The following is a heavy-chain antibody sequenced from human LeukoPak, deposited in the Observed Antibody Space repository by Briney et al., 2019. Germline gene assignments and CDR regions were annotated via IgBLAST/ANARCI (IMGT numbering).Heavy chain of an antibody. CDR2: IYYSGST. V-gene: IGHV4-59*08. D-gene: IGHD2-2*01. CDR3: ARHASYCSSTSCYDP. Sequence: SETLSLTCTVSGASISSYYWSWLRQPPGKGLEWLGYIYYSGSTDYNPSLKSRVTISVDTSKNQFSLKLSSVTAADTAVYYCARHASYCSSTSCYDPWGQGTLVTVSS. CDR1: GASISSYY. J-gene: IGHJ5*02.